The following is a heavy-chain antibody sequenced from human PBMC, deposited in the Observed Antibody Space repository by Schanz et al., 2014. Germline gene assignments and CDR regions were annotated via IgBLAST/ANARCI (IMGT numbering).Heavy chain of an antibody. CDR3: AKTPREYCNYDNCPNWFDS. CDR2: ISTSGTYM. CDR1: GFAVDNYY. J-gene: IGHJ5*01. D-gene: IGHD2-15*01. Sequence: EVQLVASGGGLVQPGGSLRLSCAASGFAVDNYYMSCVRQAPGRGLEWVSSISTSGTYMYIADSLKGRLTISRDDAKNTLYLQMNSLRAEDTAVYYCAKTPREYCNYDNCPNWFDSWGQGTLVTASS. V-gene: IGHV3-21*04.